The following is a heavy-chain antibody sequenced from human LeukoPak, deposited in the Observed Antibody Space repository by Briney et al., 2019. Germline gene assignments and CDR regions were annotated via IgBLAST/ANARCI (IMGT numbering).Heavy chain of an antibody. J-gene: IGHJ6*02. Sequence: ASVKVSCKASGGTFSNYPITWVRQAPGQGLEWMGGINPIFGTSDYAQKFQGRLPITADESTPTAYMELSSLRSEDTAVYYCAREVNYYDRTAYSTFYFHYGMDVWGQGTSVTVSS. CDR1: GGTFSNYP. D-gene: IGHD3-22*01. CDR2: INPIFGTS. CDR3: AREVNYYDRTAYSTFYFHYGMDV. V-gene: IGHV1-69*13.